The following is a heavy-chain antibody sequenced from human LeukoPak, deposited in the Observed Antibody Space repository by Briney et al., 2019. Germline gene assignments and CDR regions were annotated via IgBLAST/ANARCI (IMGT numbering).Heavy chain of an antibody. CDR1: GYSFTSYW. Sequence: TGESLKISCKGSGYSFTSYWIGWVRQMPGKGLEWMGIIYPGDSDTRYSPSSQGQVTISADKSISTAYLQWSSLKASDTAMYYCARPRYDSSGSHLGHFDYWGQGTLVTVSS. V-gene: IGHV5-51*01. CDR2: IYPGDSDT. J-gene: IGHJ4*02. D-gene: IGHD3-22*01. CDR3: ARPRYDSSGSHLGHFDY.